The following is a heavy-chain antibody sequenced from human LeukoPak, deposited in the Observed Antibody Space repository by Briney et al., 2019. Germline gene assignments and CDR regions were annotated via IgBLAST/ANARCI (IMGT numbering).Heavy chain of an antibody. J-gene: IGHJ4*02. Sequence: GGSLRLSCAASGFTFSSYGMHKVRQAPGKGLEWVAVISYDGSNKYYADSVKGRFTISRDNSKNTLYLQMNSLRAEDTAVYYCAKYPGYSSSGGDFDYCGQGTLVTVSS. CDR1: GFTFSSYG. D-gene: IGHD6-13*01. CDR3: AKYPGYSSSGGDFDY. V-gene: IGHV3-30*18. CDR2: ISYDGSNK.